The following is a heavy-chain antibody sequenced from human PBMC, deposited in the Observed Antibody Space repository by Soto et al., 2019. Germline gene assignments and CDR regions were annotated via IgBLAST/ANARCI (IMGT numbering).Heavy chain of an antibody. Sequence: QVQLVQSGAELKKPGASVKVSCKASGYTFTSYDINWVRQATGQGLEWMGWMNPNSGNTVYAQKFQGRVTMTRNTSISTAYMEVSSLRSEDTAVYYCARERAIVVVPAADYFYYGMDIWGHETTVTVSS. CDR2: MNPNSGNT. V-gene: IGHV1-8*01. J-gene: IGHJ6*02. CDR3: ARERAIVVVPAADYFYYGMDI. D-gene: IGHD2-2*01. CDR1: GYTFTSYD.